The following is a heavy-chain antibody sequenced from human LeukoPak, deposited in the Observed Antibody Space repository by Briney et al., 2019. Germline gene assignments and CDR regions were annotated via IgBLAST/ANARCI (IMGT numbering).Heavy chain of an antibody. CDR1: GGSISRYY. D-gene: IGHD4-17*01. CDR2: ISYSGST. CDR3: ATQPRPGLYGVEDY. V-gene: IGHV4-59*08. Sequence: PSETLSLTCTVSGGSISRYYWSWIRQPPGKGLEWIAYISYSGSTNYNPSLKRRVTISVDTSKNQFSLKLSSVIAADTAVYYCATQPRPGLYGVEDYWGQGTLVTVSS. J-gene: IGHJ4*02.